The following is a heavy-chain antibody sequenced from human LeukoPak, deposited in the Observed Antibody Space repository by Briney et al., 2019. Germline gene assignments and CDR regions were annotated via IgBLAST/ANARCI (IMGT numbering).Heavy chain of an antibody. J-gene: IGHJ5*02. CDR1: GGSISSYY. V-gene: IGHV4-4*07. Sequence: SETLPLTCTVSGGSISSYYWSWIRQPAGKGLEWIGRIYTSGSTNYNPSLKSRVTMSVDTSKNQFSLKLSSVTAADTAVYYCARDEGGSGWRVNWFDPWGQGTLVTVSS. CDR3: ARDEGGSGWRVNWFDP. CDR2: IYTSGST. D-gene: IGHD6-19*01.